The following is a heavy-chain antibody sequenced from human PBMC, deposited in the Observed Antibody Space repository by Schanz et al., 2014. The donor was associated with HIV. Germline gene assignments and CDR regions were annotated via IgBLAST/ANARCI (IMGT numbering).Heavy chain of an antibody. J-gene: IGHJ4*02. Sequence: QVKLQQWGAGLLKPSETLSLTCAVYGGSFTGYYWSWIRQSPGKGLEWIGEIYQSGGTDYSPSFKSRITMSLDTSKNQVSLNLRFVTAADTAVYYCGRGTDDFPPDSWGQGTQVIVSS. V-gene: IGHV4-34*01. CDR1: GGSFTGYY. CDR2: IYQSGGT. D-gene: IGHD3-3*01. CDR3: GRGTDDFPPDS.